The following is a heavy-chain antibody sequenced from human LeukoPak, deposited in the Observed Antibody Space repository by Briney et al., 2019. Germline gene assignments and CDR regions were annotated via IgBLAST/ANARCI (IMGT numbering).Heavy chain of an antibody. CDR3: ARGRPGGYFDY. D-gene: IGHD1-14*01. Sequence: PGGSLRLSCAASGFPFSSYSMNWVRQPPGKGVEGVAYISNGGSTINYADSVKGRFTISRDNAKNSLYLQMNSLRDEDAAVFYCARGRPGGYFDYWGQGTLVIASP. V-gene: IGHV3-48*02. CDR1: GFPFSSYS. J-gene: IGHJ4*02. CDR2: ISNGGSTI.